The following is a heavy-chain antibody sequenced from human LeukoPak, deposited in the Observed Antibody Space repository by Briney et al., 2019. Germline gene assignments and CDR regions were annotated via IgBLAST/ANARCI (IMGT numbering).Heavy chain of an antibody. V-gene: IGHV3-30-3*01. D-gene: IGHD5-18*01. J-gene: IGHJ6*02. CDR3: AREVGYGTYYYGMDV. Sequence: PGGSLRLSCAASGFTFSSYAMHWVRQAPGKGLEWVAAISYDGSNKYYADSVKGRFTISRDNSKNTVYLQMNSLRAEDTAVYYCAREVGYGTYYYGMDVWGQGTTVTVSS. CDR1: GFTFSSYA. CDR2: ISYDGSNK.